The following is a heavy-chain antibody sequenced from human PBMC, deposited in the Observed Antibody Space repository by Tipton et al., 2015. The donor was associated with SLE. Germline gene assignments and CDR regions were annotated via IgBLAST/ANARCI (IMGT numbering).Heavy chain of an antibody. CDR2: IYHSGST. V-gene: IGHV4-59*12. CDR1: GGSISSYY. D-gene: IGHD6-13*01. J-gene: IGHJ3*02. Sequence: LRLSCTVSGGSISSYYWSWIRQPPGKGLEWIGSIYHSGSTNYNPSLKSRVTISVDTSKNQFSLKLSSVTAADTAVYYCARDGWGAAAGPDAFDIWGQGTMVTVSS. CDR3: ARDGWGAAAGPDAFDI.